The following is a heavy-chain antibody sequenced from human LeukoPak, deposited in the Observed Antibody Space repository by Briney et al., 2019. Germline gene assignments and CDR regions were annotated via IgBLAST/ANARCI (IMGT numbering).Heavy chain of an antibody. CDR3: ASLGTLRS. Sequence: SETLSLTCTVSGASVSSSSYYWGWIRQPPGKGLEWIGSISYSGTNYNNPSLKSLVSISIDTSKNQVSVTLNSVTAADTAMYYCASLGTLRSWGQGTLVTVSS. CDR2: ISYSGTN. J-gene: IGHJ5*02. V-gene: IGHV4-39*01. D-gene: IGHD3-16*01. CDR1: GASVSSSSYY.